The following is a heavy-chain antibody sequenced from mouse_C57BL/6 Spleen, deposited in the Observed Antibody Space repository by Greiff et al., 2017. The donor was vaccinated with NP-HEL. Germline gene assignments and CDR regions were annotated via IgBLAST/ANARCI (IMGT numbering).Heavy chain of an antibody. D-gene: IGHD2-2*01. CDR3: ARSDPAGYGYPVAY. Sequence: VQLQQSGAELVKPGASVKISCKASGYAFSSYWMNWVKQRPGKGLEWIGQIYPGDGDTNYNGKFKGKATLTADKSSSTAYMQLSSLTSEDSAVYFCARSDPAGYGYPVAYWGQGTLVTVSA. CDR1: GYAFSSYW. V-gene: IGHV1-80*01. CDR2: IYPGDGDT. J-gene: IGHJ3*01.